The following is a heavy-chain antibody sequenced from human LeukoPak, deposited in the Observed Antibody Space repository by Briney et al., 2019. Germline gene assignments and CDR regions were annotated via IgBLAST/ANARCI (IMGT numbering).Heavy chain of an antibody. CDR2: INHSGST. V-gene: IGHV4-34*01. CDR3: ASAASTIRISGLYYYYGMDV. D-gene: IGHD1-20*01. CDR1: GGSFSGYY. Sequence: SETLSLTCAVYGGSFSGYYWSWIRQPPGKGLEWIGEINHSGSTNYNPSLKSRVTISVDTSKNQFSLKLSSVTAADTAVYYCASAASTIRISGLYYYYGMDVWGQGTTVTVSS. J-gene: IGHJ6*02.